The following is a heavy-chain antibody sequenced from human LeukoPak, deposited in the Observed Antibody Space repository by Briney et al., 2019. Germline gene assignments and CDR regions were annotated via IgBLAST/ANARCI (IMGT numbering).Heavy chain of an antibody. J-gene: IGHJ4*02. CDR2: ISPDGSQT. V-gene: IGHV3-74*01. CDR1: GFSLSNYW. Sequence: GGSLRVSCAASGFSLSNYWMHWVRQAPGKGLMWVSQISPDGSQTFYADSVKGRFTISRDNAKNTLFLQMDSLRAEDTALYYCVRSLRSADFWGQGTLVTVSS. CDR3: VRSLRSADF.